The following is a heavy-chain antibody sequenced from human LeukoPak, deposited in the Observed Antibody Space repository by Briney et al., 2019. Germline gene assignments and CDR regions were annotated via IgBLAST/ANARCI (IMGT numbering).Heavy chain of an antibody. CDR1: GDSISSYY. CDR2: FYSSGNS. CDR3: ARGPPPDFDY. J-gene: IGHJ4*02. V-gene: IGHV4-4*07. Sequence: SETLSLTCTVSGDSISSYYWSWIRQPAGEGLEWIGRFYSSGNSIYNPSLESRVTMSVDTSKNQFSLRLSSVTAADTAVYYCARGPPPDFDYWGRGTLVTVSS.